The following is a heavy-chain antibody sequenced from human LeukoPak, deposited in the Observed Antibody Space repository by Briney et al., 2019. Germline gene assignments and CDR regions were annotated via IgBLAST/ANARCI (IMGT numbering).Heavy chain of an antibody. D-gene: IGHD4-17*01. CDR2: ISSIGST. CDR1: EDSFSTHY. J-gene: IGHJ3*01. CDR3: ARNPTTVTKGFDV. Sequence: SETLSLTCSVCEDSFSTHYWTGIPHPPGKGLEGIGYISSIGSTNYHPSLKSRVTITVDTSKKQLSLKMTSVTAADTAVYYCARNPTTVTKGFDVWGQGTMVTVSS. V-gene: IGHV4-59*11.